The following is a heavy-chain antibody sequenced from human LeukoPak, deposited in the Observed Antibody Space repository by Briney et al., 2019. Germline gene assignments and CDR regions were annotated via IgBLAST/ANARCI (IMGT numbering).Heavy chain of an antibody. CDR3: ASSARLGNFDY. J-gene: IGHJ4*02. V-gene: IGHV4-59*01. Sequence: PSETLSLTCAVYGGSFSGYYWSWIRQPPGKGLEWIGYIYYSGSTNYNPSLKSRVTISVDTSKNQFSLKLSSVTAADTAVYYCASSARLGNFDYWGQGTLVTVSS. CDR2: IYYSGST. D-gene: IGHD3-10*01. CDR1: GGSFSGYY.